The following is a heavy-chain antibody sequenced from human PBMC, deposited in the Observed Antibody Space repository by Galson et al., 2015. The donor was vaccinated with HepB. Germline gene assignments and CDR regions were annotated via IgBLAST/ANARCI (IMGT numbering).Heavy chain of an antibody. CDR1: GFSLSTAGVG. CDR2: IFWDDDK. J-gene: IGHJ5*02. Sequence: PALVKPTQTLTLTCTFSGFSLSTAGVGVGWIRQPPGKALEWLALIFWDDDKRYIPSLKNRLTITKDTSKNQVVLTMTNMDPVDTATYYCAQSPLSMVRGGRWFDPWGQGTLVTVSS. CDR3: AQSPLSMVRGGRWFDP. D-gene: IGHD3-10*01. V-gene: IGHV2-5*02.